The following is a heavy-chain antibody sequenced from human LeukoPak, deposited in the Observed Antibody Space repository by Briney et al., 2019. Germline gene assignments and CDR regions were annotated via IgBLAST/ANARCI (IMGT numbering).Heavy chain of an antibody. CDR3: AKDIHPGLGSGASCCFDY. J-gene: IGHJ4*02. CDR1: GYTFTSYG. Sequence: ASVKVSCKASGYTFTSYGISWERQAPGQGLEWMGWISGYNGDTNYAQNLQGRVTMTADTSTSTAYMELRNLRYDDTAVYYCAKDIHPGLGSGASCCFDYWGQGTLVTVSS. V-gene: IGHV1-18*01. CDR2: ISGYNGDT. D-gene: IGHD2-15*01.